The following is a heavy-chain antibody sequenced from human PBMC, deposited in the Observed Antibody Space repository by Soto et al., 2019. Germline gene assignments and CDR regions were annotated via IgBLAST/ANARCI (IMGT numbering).Heavy chain of an antibody. D-gene: IGHD1-26*01. CDR2: ISWNSGSI. J-gene: IGHJ6*02. CDR1: GFTFDDYA. V-gene: IGHV3-9*01. Sequence: SLRLSCAASGFTFDDYAMHRVRQAPGKGLEWVSGISWNSGSIGYADSVKGRFTISRDNAKNSLYLQMNSLRAEDTALYYCAKDTLGADYYYYGMDVWGQGTTVTVSS. CDR3: AKDTLGADYYYYGMDV.